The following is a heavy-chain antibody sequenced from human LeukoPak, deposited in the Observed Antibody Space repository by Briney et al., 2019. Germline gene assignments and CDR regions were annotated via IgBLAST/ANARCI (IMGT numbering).Heavy chain of an antibody. J-gene: IGHJ1*01. V-gene: IGHV3-9*01. D-gene: IGHD2-2*01. CDR2: ITWNRDNI. CDR3: AKDAYSSSGSDGYFQH. Sequence: PGGSLRLSCTVSGFTFDDYAMHWVRHTPGKGLEWVAGITWNRDNIGYGDSVKGRFTISRDNVKNVLYLQMNSLRPEDTALYYCAKDAYSSSGSDGYFQHWGQGTLVTVSS. CDR1: GFTFDDYA.